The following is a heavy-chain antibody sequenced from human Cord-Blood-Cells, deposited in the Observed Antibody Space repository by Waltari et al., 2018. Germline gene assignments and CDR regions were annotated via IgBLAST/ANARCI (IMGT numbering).Heavy chain of an antibody. Sequence: SGAEVKKPGASVKVSCKASGYTFTSYAMHWVRQAPGQRLEWMGWINAGNGNTKYSQKFQGRVTITRDTSASTAYMELSSLRSEDTAVYYCARDRSGYDYYYYYGMDVWGQGTTVTVSS. CDR2: INAGNGNT. CDR3: ARDRSGYDYYYYYGMDV. CDR1: GYTFTSYA. V-gene: IGHV1-3*01. J-gene: IGHJ6*02. D-gene: IGHD5-12*01.